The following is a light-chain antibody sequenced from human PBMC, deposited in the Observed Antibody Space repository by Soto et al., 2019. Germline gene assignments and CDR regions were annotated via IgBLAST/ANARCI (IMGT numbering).Light chain of an antibody. Sequence: EIVLTQSPATLSLSPGERATLSCRASQSVTTYLAWYQQKPGQAPRLLIYDASSRATGIPARFSGSGSETDFTLTISSLEPEDFAFYYCLQRSNWPPLLSFGGGTKVDIK. CDR1: QSVTTY. V-gene: IGKV3-11*01. CDR3: LQRSNWPPLLS. CDR2: DAS. J-gene: IGKJ4*01.